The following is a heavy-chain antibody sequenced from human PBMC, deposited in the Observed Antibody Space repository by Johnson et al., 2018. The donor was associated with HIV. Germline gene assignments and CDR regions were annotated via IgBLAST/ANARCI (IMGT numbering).Heavy chain of an antibody. J-gene: IGHJ3*02. Sequence: VQLVESGGGVVQPGRSRRRSCAASGFTFSSYAMHWVRQAPGKGLEWVAVISYDGSNKYYADSVKGRFTISRDNAKYTVDLQMNSLRVEDTAVYYCAKVREMATKRGDAFDIWGQGTMVTVSS. V-gene: IGHV3-30*04. CDR3: AKVREMATKRGDAFDI. D-gene: IGHD5-24*01. CDR1: GFTFSSYA. CDR2: ISYDGSNK.